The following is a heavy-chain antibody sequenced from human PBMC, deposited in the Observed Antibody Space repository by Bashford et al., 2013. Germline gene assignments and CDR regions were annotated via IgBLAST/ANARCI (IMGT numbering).Heavy chain of an antibody. J-gene: IGHJ2*01. CDR2: IYSSGST. CDR1: RDYLTSGDYY. V-gene: IGHV4-31*01. CDR3: ARAPGIGWYLDL. D-gene: IGHD6-13*01. Sequence: SETLSLTCTVSRDYLTSGDYYWSWVRQHPGKGLEWIGYIYSSGSTFYNPSLKTLVTISLDTSKNQFSLNLKSVTAADTAVYYCARAPGIGWYLDLWGRGTLVTVSS.